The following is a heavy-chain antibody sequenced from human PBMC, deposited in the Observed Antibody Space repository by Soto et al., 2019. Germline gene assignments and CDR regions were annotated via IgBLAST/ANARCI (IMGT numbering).Heavy chain of an antibody. CDR2: INTSGST. CDR1: GDSISSYH. D-gene: IGHD2-8*01. J-gene: IGHJ4*02. V-gene: IGHV4-4*07. Sequence: SETLSLTCTVSGDSISSYHWSWMRQPAGKGLEWIGRINTSGSTNHNPSLKSRVTLSLDTSKNQFSLKLRSVTAADTAVYYCVSQRTSVLTQAYFDYWGPGALVTVS. CDR3: VSQRTSVLTQAYFDY.